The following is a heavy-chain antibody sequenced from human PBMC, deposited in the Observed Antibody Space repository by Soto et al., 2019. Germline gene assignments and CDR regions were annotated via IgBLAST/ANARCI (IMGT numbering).Heavy chain of an antibody. D-gene: IGHD2-21*02. J-gene: IGHJ6*02. CDR1: GGSISSSSYY. V-gene: IGHV4-39*02. CDR3: ARDLWGYCGTDCYPLDV. CDR2: IFYSGST. Sequence: SETLSLTCTVSGGSISSSSYYWGWIRQPPGKGLEWIGSIFYSGSTYYNPSLKSRVTISVDTSKNQFSLKLSSVTAADTAVYYCARDLWGYCGTDCYPLDVWGQGTTVT.